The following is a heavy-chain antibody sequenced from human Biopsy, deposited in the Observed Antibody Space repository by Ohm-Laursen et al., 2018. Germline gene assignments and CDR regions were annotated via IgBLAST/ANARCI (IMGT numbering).Heavy chain of an antibody. CDR2: INPDGSVK. D-gene: IGHD5-24*01. CDR3: AGDER. CDR1: GFMFSASW. Sequence: SLRLSCAASGFMFSASWMSWVRQAPGKGLEWVANINPDGSVKYFADSVKGRFTISRDNAENSMYLQMSSLTVDDTAVYYCAGDERWGQGTLATVSS. V-gene: IGHV3-7*01. J-gene: IGHJ4*02.